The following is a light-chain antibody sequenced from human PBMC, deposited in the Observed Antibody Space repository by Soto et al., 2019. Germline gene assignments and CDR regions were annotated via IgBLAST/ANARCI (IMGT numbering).Light chain of an antibody. V-gene: IGLV2-14*01. J-gene: IGLJ2*01. CDR1: SSDVGGYNY. CDR2: EVS. CDR3: CSYTSSSTPVV. Sequence: QSALTQPASVSGSPGQSITISCTGTSSDVGGYNYVSWYQQHPGKAPKLMIYEVSNRPSGVSNRFSGSKSGNTASLTISGLQAEDEDDYYCCSYTSSSTPVVFGGGTKLTVL.